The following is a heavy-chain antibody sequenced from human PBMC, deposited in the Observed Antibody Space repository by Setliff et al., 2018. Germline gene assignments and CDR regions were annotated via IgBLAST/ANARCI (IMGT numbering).Heavy chain of an antibody. CDR1: EFSLSDFH. CDR3: AKVPGIATAGQTDSYYYYYYYMDV. V-gene: IGHV3-73*01. D-gene: IGHD6-13*01. Sequence: GGSLRLSCAASEFSLSDFHMHWVRQAPGKGLEWVGRVRRKTNSYATAYSASLKGRFTISRDNSKNTLYLQMNSLRVEDTAVYYCAKVPGIATAGQTDSYYYYYYYMDVWGKGTTVTVSS. J-gene: IGHJ6*03. CDR2: VRRKTNSYAT.